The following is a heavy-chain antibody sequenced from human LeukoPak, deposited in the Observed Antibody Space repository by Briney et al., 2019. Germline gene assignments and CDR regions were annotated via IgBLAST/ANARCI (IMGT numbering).Heavy chain of an antibody. D-gene: IGHD2-21*02. Sequence: PGRSLRLSCAASGFRFEDYAMHWVRQAPGKGLEWVSGISWNSDSIGYADSVKGRFTISRDNAKNSLYLQMNSLRAEDTAFYYCAKDIIKMTEIHESDAFDAWGQGTMVTVSS. CDR2: ISWNSDSI. V-gene: IGHV3-9*01. CDR3: AKDIIKMTEIHESDAFDA. J-gene: IGHJ3*01. CDR1: GFRFEDYA.